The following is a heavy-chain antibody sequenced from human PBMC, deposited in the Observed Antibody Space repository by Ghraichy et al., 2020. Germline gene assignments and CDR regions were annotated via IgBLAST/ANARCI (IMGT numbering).Heavy chain of an antibody. Sequence: GGSLRLSCAGSGFIFGNYWMHWVRQAPGKGLEWVSRISSDGTTTTSYADSVEGRFTISRDNAKNTLYLEMNSLRTEDTAIYYCSRATRGFDYWGQGILVTVSS. D-gene: IGHD1-26*01. V-gene: IGHV3-74*01. CDR1: GFIFGNYW. CDR2: ISSDGTTT. J-gene: IGHJ4*02. CDR3: SRATRGFDY.